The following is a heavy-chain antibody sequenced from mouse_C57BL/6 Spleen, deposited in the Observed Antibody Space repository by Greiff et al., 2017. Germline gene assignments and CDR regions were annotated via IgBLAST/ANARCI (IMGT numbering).Heavy chain of an antibody. J-gene: IGHJ2*01. V-gene: IGHV14-3*01. Sequence: EVQLQQSGAELVKPGASVKLSCTASGFNFKNTYMHWVKQRPEQGLEWIGRIVPANGNTKYAPKFQGKATITADTSSNTAYLQLSSLTSEDTAIYYCARKGFLDYWGQGTTLTVSS. CDR3: ARKGFLDY. CDR1: GFNFKNTY. CDR2: IVPANGNT.